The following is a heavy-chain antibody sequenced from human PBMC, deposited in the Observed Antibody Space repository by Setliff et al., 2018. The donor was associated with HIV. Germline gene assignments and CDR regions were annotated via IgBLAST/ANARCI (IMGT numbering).Heavy chain of an antibody. CDR2: ISAYNGNT. V-gene: IGHV1-18*01. CDR3: ARGVPNYDFWSGYYTYYFDY. CDR1: GYTFTSYG. D-gene: IGHD3-3*01. J-gene: IGHJ4*02. Sequence: ASVKVSCKASGYTFTSYGISWVRQAPGQGLEWMGWISAYNGNTNYAQKLQGRVTMTTDTSTSTAYMELRSLRSDDTAVYYCARGVPNYDFWSGYYTYYFDYWGQGTLVTVSS.